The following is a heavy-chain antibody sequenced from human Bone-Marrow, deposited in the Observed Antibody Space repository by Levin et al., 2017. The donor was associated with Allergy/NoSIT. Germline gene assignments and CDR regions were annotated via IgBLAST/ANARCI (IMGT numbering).Heavy chain of an antibody. CDR3: AKYRRVNGNYASPFGT. V-gene: IGHV3-23*01. CDR2: ISGGGIT. J-gene: IGHJ5*02. Sequence: GGSLRLSCAASGFTFTSYGMTWVRQAPGKGLEWVSTISGGGITFYGDPVKGRFTISRDNSMDTLFLQMNSLRAEDTAVYFCAKYRRVNGNYASPFGTWGQGTLVTVSS. CDR1: GFTFTSYG. D-gene: IGHD3-10*01.